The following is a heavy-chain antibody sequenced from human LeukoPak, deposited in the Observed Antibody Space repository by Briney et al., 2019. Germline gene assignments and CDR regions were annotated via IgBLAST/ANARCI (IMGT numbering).Heavy chain of an antibody. Sequence: GASVKVSCKASGYTFTSYGVSWVRQAPGQRLEWMGWISAYNGNTNYAQKLQGRVTMTTDTSTSTAYMELRSLRSDDTAVYYCARLYSGYSSSWANWFDPWGQGTLVTVSS. CDR2: ISAYNGNT. CDR1: GYTFTSYG. J-gene: IGHJ5*02. V-gene: IGHV1-18*01. D-gene: IGHD6-13*01. CDR3: ARLYSGYSSSWANWFDP.